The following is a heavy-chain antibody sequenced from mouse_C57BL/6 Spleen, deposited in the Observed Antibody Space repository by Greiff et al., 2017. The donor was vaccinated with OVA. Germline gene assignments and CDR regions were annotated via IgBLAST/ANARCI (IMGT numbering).Heavy chain of an antibody. Sequence: EVQLQQSGPELVKPGASVKISCKASGYTFTDYYMNWVKQSHGKSLEWIGDINPNNGGTSYNQKFKGKATLTVDKSSSTAYMELRSLTSEDSAVYYCARGTTSAPFDYWGKGTTLTVSS. CDR2: INPNNGGT. CDR1: GYTFTDYY. J-gene: IGHJ2*01. CDR3: ARGTTSAPFDY. D-gene: IGHD1-1*01. V-gene: IGHV1-26*01.